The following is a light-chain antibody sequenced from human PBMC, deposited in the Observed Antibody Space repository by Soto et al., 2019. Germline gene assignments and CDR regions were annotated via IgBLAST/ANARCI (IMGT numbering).Light chain of an antibody. Sequence: QSVLTQPPSVSAAPGQTVTISCSGSSSIGKNYVSWYQRLPGTAPKLLIYDNNERSSGIPDRFSGSKSGTSATLGIAGLQTGDEADYYCGTWDTSLSAVVFGGGTKLTVL. CDR2: DNN. J-gene: IGLJ2*01. CDR3: GTWDTSLSAVV. CDR1: SSIGKNY. V-gene: IGLV1-51*01.